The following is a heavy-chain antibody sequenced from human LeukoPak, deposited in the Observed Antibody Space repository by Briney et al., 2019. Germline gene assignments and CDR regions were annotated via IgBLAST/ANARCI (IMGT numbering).Heavy chain of an antibody. J-gene: IGHJ4*02. CDR2: INHSGST. D-gene: IGHD3-16*02. Sequence: SETLSLTCAVYGGSFSGYYWSWIRQPPGKGLEWIGEINHSGSTNYNPSLKSRVTISVDTSKNQFSLKLSSVTAADTAVYYCARQYYDYVWGSYRYAYYFDYWGQGTLVTVSS. CDR1: GGSFSGYY. CDR3: ARQYYDYVWGSYRYAYYFDY. V-gene: IGHV4-34*01.